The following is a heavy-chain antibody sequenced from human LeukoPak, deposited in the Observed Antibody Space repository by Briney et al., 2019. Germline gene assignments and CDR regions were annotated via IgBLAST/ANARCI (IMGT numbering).Heavy chain of an antibody. CDR2: IDDSGVIR. CDR3: AKRLKRNYYYHYAMDV. Sequence: GGSLRLSCAASGFTFSSYWMNWARQAPGKGLEWVSRIDDSGVIRSYADSVKGRFTISRDNSKMTLTLQMNSLRAEDTAVYYCAKRLKRNYYYHYAMDVWGQGTTVTVSS. CDR1: GFTFSSYW. D-gene: IGHD3-22*01. J-gene: IGHJ6*02. V-gene: IGHV3-23*01.